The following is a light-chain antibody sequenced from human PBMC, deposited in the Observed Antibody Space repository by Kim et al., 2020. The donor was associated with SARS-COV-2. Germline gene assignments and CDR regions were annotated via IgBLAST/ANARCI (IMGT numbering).Light chain of an antibody. CDR1: QSISSY. Sequence: ASVGDRVTITCLASQSISSYLNLYQQKPGNAPKLLIYAASSLQSVVPSRFSGSGSGTDFTLTISSLQPEDFATYYCQQSYSTPPYSFGQGTKLEI. CDR2: AAS. J-gene: IGKJ2*03. CDR3: QQSYSTPPYS. V-gene: IGKV1-39*01.